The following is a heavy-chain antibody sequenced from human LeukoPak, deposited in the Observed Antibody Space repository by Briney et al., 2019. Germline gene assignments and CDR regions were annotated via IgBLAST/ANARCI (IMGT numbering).Heavy chain of an antibody. Sequence: GGSLRLSCAASGFTFSSYAMSWVRQAPGKGREWVSGVSGSGGTTYYADSVKGRFTISRDNSKNTLYLQMNSLRAEDTAVYYCAKDLDIVATITGNWGQGTLVTVSS. CDR3: AKDLDIVATITGN. D-gene: IGHD5-12*01. J-gene: IGHJ4*02. V-gene: IGHV3-23*01. CDR1: GFTFSSYA. CDR2: VSGSGGTT.